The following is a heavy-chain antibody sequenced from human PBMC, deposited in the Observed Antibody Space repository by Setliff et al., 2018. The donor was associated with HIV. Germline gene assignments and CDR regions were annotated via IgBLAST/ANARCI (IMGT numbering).Heavy chain of an antibody. V-gene: IGHV4-39*01. Sequence: TLSLTCTVSGDSLAGSPYSWGWVRQPPGQGLEWLGNLFHTGSSYFNPSLKSRLTMSVDTSKNQFSLSLISMTAADSAVYYCARLGDNSDWRSNYFFYYMDVWGKGTTVTVSS. CDR1: GDSLAGSPYS. D-gene: IGHD3-22*01. CDR2: LFHTGSS. CDR3: ARLGDNSDWRSNYFFYYMDV. J-gene: IGHJ6*03.